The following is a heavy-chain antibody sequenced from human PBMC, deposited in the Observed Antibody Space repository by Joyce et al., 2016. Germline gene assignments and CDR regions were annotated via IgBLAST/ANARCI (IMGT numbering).Heavy chain of an antibody. J-gene: IGHJ4*02. CDR2: IYQSGST. D-gene: IGHD3-10*01. Sequence: QVQLQESGPGLVKPSGTLSLTCAVSGDSLISRNWWSWVRQHPGKGLEWIGEIYQSGSTNYNPSRKSRATISVDKSNNQIFLRLTSVTAADTALYFCTREMGSLAVFDSWGQGTQVTVSS. CDR3: TREMGSLAVFDS. V-gene: IGHV4-4*02. CDR1: GDSLISRNW.